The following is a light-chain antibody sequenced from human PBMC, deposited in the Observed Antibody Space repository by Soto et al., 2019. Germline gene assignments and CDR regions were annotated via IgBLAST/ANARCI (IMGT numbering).Light chain of an antibody. CDR3: CSYAGSSTLV. CDR2: EDS. CDR1: SSDVGSYNL. J-gene: IGLJ2*01. V-gene: IGLV2-23*01. Sequence: QSALTQPASVSGSPGQSITISCTGTSSDVGSYNLVSWYQQHPGKAPKLMIYEDSKRPSGVSNRFSGSKSGNTASLTISGLQAEDEAEYYCCSYAGSSTLVFGGGTKVTVL.